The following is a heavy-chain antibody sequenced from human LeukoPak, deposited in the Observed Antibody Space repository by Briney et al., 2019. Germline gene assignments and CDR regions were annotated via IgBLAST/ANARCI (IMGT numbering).Heavy chain of an antibody. CDR2: FNPNSGGT. J-gene: IGHJ4*02. Sequence: GASVKVSCKASGYTFTDYYMHWVRQAPGQGLEWMAWFNPNSGGTNFAQKFQGRVTLTRDTSIRTAYMELSSLRADDTAVYHCARNEVGPFDYWGQGTLVTVSS. CDR1: GYTFTDYY. D-gene: IGHD1-26*01. V-gene: IGHV1-2*02. CDR3: ARNEVGPFDY.